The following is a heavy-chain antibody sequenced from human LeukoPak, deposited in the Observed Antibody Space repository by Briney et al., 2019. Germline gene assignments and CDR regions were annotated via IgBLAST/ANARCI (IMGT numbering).Heavy chain of an antibody. D-gene: IGHD4-17*01. J-gene: IGHJ3*02. V-gene: IGHV1-46*01. CDR3: AGLDYGGAFDI. Sequence: GASVKVSCKASGYTFTSYYMHWVRQAPGQGLEWMGIINPSGGSTSYAQEFQGRVTMTRDTSTSTVYMELSSMRSEDTAVYYCAGLDYGGAFDIWGQGTMVTVSS. CDR1: GYTFTSYY. CDR2: INPSGGST.